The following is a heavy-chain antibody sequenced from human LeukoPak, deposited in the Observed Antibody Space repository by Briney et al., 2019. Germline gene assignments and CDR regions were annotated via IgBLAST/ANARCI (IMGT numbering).Heavy chain of an antibody. V-gene: IGHV3-74*01. CDR1: GFSFRGHC. D-gene: IGHD6-6*01. J-gene: IGHJ4*02. CDR2: ISPTGSTT. Sequence: PGGSLRLSCTACGFSFRGHCMHWARQLPGKGLVWVSRISPTGSTTSYADSVKGRFTVSRDNAKNTLYLQVNNLRAEDTAVYYCARGPNSNWSGLDFWGQGTLLTVSS. CDR3: ARGPNSNWSGLDF.